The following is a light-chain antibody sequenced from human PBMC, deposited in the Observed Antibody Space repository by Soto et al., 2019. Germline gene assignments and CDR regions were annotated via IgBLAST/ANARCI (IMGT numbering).Light chain of an antibody. J-gene: IGKJ4*01. CDR2: GAS. Sequence: IVLTQSPATLSLSPGERATLSCTASQHVTTTHIAWYQQKFGQAPRLLIYGASTSDTGTPDRFTGGGFGTDFTLTISRVEPEDFAVYYCQQYDSSFTFGGGTKVEMK. CDR3: QQYDSSFT. V-gene: IGKV3-20*01. CDR1: QHVTTTH.